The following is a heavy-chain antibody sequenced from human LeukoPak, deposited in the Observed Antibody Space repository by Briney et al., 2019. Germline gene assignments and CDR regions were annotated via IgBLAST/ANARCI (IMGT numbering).Heavy chain of an antibody. D-gene: IGHD7-27*01. CDR2: IYHSGST. J-gene: IGHJ4*02. CDR3: ATLGAAGHDY. CDR1: GFTFSSYSM. Sequence: GSLRLSCAASGFTFSSYSMNWVRQAPGKGLEWVAEIYHSGSTNHNPSLKSRVTISVDKSKNQFSLQLSSVTAADTAVYYCATLGAAGHDYWGQGTLVTVSS. V-gene: IGHV4-4*02.